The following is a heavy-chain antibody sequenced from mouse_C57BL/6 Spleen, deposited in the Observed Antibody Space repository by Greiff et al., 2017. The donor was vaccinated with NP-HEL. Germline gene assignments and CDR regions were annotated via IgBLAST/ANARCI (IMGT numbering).Heavy chain of an antibody. CDR1: GFTFSDYG. V-gene: IGHV5-17*01. CDR2: ISSGSSTI. CDR3: ARPGMITTGYYYAMDY. J-gene: IGHJ4*01. D-gene: IGHD2-4*01. Sequence: EVMLVESGGGLVKPGGSLKLSCAASGFTFSDYGMHWVRQAPEKGLEWVAYISSGSSTIYYADTVKGRFTISRDNAKNTLFLQMTSLRSEDTAMYYCARPGMITTGYYYAMDYWGQGTSVTVSS.